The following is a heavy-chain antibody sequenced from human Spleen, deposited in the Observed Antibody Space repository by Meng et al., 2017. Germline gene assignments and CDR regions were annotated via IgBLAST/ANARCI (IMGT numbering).Heavy chain of an antibody. CDR2: IYHSGST. CDR3: ARDDRIAARPGGGAFDI. CDR1: GGSISSTNW. D-gene: IGHD6-6*01. J-gene: IGHJ3*02. Sequence: SETLSLTCAVSGGSISSTNWWSWVRQAPGKGLEWIGEIYHSGSTNYNPSLKSRVTISVDKSKNQFSLKLSSVTAADTALYYCARDDRIAARPGGGAFDIWGQGTMVTVSS. V-gene: IGHV4-4*02.